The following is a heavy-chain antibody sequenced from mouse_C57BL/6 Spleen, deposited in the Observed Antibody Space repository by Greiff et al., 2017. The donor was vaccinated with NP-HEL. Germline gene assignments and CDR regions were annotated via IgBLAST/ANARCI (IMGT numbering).Heavy chain of an antibody. V-gene: IGHV1-26*01. CDR2: INPNNGGT. J-gene: IGHJ4*01. CDR1: GYTFTDYN. Sequence: EVQLQQSGPELVKPGASVKISCKASGYTFTDYNMNWVKQSHGKGLEWIGDINPNNGGTSYNQKFKGKATLTVDKSSSTAYMELRSLTSEDSAVYYCARRGLPLYAMDYWGQGTSVTVSS. D-gene: IGHD2-4*01. CDR3: ARRGLPLYAMDY.